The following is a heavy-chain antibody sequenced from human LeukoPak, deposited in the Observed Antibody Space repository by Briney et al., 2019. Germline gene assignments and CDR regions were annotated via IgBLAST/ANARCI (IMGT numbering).Heavy chain of an antibody. CDR3: ATHSTVGSYYFDH. Sequence: GESLKISCKGSGYTFTRYWIGWVRQMPGKGLERTGIIYPGDSETRYSPSFQGQVTISADRTINTAYLQWISLKASDTAMYYCATHSTVGSYYFDHWGPGTLVTVSS. D-gene: IGHD1-26*01. CDR2: IYPGDSET. CDR1: GYTFTRYW. J-gene: IGHJ4*02. V-gene: IGHV5-51*01.